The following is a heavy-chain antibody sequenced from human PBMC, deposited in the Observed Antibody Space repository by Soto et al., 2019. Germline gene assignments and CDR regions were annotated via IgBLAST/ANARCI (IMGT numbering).Heavy chain of an antibody. J-gene: IGHJ5*01. CDR3: ARGRYCLTGRCFPNWFDS. Sequence: QVQLLESGPGLVKPSQTLSLTCSVSGDSISNLDYFWAWFRQPPGQALEYIGYIYKSATTYYNPSFESRVAISVDTSKSQFSLNVPSVTAADTAVYFCARGRYCLTGRCFPNWFDSWGQGALVTVSS. D-gene: IGHD7-27*01. CDR2: IYKSATT. CDR1: GDSISNLDYF. V-gene: IGHV4-30-4*01.